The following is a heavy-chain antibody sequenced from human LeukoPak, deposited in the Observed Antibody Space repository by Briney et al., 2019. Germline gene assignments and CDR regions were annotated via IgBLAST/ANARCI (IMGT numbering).Heavy chain of an antibody. J-gene: IGHJ4*02. CDR3: AKVGSRAYYDSSGYFDY. V-gene: IGHV3-30*18. CDR2: ISYDGSNK. Sequence: GGSLRLSCAASGFTFSSYGMHWVRQAPGKGLEWVAVISYDGSNKYYADSVKGRFTISRDNSKNTLYLQMNSLRAEDTAVYYCAKVGSRAYYDSSGYFDYWGQGTLVTVSS. D-gene: IGHD3-22*01. CDR1: GFTFSSYG.